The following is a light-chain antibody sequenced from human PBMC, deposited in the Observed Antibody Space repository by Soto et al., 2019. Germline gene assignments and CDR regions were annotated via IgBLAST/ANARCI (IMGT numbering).Light chain of an antibody. CDR2: YDS. CDR3: QVWDSTSDHRV. J-gene: IGLJ2*01. V-gene: IGLV3-21*04. Sequence: SYELTQPPSVSVAPGKTARITCGGNNIGSKSVHWYQQKPGQAPVLVIYYDSGRPSGIPERLSGSKSGNTATLTISRVEVGDEADYYCQVWDSTSDHRVFGGGTKVTVL. CDR1: NIGSKS.